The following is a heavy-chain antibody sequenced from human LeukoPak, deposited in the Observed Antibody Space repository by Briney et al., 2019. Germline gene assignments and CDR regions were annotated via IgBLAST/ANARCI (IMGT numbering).Heavy chain of an antibody. CDR3: ARGPSATVTSFDY. V-gene: IGHV2-70*11. CDR1: GFSRSTRGMC. CDR2: IDWDDDK. D-gene: IGHD4-17*01. Sequence: SGPTLLNPTQTLTLTCTFSGFSRSTRGMCVSWIRQPPGKALEWLSRIDWDDDKYYSTSLKTRLTISNDTSKNQVVLTMTNMDPVDTATSYCARGPSATVTSFDYWGQGNLVTVSS. J-gene: IGHJ4*02.